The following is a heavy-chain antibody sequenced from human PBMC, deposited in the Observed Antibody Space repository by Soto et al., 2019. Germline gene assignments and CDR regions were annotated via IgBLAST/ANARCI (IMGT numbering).Heavy chain of an antibody. Sequence: PSETLSLTCTASGGSVTIGSYYWTWIRQPPGKGLEWIGNIYYSGSTNYNPSLKSRVTISVDTSKNQFALKMSSVTAADTAVYYCARDSPSSSWSFHSWSQGTLVTVSS. D-gene: IGHD6-13*01. CDR2: IYYSGST. J-gene: IGHJ4*02. V-gene: IGHV4-61*01. CDR1: GGSVTIGSYY. CDR3: ARDSPSSSWSFHS.